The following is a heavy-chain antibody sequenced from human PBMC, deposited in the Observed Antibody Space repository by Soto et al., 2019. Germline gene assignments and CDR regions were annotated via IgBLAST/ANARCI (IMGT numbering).Heavy chain of an antibody. CDR1: GFTFSDFY. J-gene: IGHJ3*02. CDR3: ARGYCSGGSCLWFAFDI. CDR2: ISSSGSTI. V-gene: IGHV3-11*04. D-gene: IGHD2-15*01. Sequence: SGGSLRLSCAASGFTFSDFYMSWIRQAPGKGLEWVSYISSSGSTIYYADSVKGRFTISRDNAKNSLYLQMNSLRAEDTAVYYCARGYCSGGSCLWFAFDIWGQGTMVTVSS.